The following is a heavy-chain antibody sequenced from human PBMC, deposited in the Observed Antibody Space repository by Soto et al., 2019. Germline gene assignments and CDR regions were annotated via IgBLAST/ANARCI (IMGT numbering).Heavy chain of an antibody. CDR3: ARDHNFGFILYAMDV. V-gene: IGHV1-46*01. CDR2: INPSSGRT. J-gene: IGHJ6*01. CDR1: GYPFTSYS. Sequence: ASGKGCCKASGYPFTSYSMHLVRQAPGQGLEWMGIINPSSGRTSYAQNFQGRVTMTSDTSTSIVYMEMSSLKSEDTAVYYCARDHNFGFILYAMDVWGQGTTVTVSS. D-gene: IGHD2-15*01.